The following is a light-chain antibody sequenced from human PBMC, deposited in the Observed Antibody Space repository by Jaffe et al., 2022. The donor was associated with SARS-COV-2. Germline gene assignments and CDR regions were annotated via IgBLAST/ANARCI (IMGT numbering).Light chain of an antibody. CDR3: QQYDSYST. J-gene: IGKJ1*01. V-gene: IGKV1-5*03. CDR2: KAS. CDR1: QTINSW. Sequence: DIQMTQSPSTLSASVGDRVSITCRASQTINSWLAWYQQKPGKAPKLLIYKASSLRSGVPSRFSGSGSGTDFTLTITRLQPDDVATYYCQQYDSYSTFGQGTKVEIK.